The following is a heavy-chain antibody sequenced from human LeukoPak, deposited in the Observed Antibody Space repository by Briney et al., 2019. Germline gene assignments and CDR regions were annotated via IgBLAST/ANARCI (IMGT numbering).Heavy chain of an antibody. CDR2: ISSSGSTI. V-gene: IGHV3-11*04. J-gene: IGHJ4*02. CDR1: GFTFRDYA. D-gene: IGHD1-26*01. Sequence: GGSLRLSCAASGFTFRDYAMSWVRQAPGKGLEWVSYISSSGSTIYYADSVKGRFTISRDNAKNSLYLQMNSLRAEDTAVYYCASWLVGATILDYWGQGTLVTVSS. CDR3: ASWLVGATILDY.